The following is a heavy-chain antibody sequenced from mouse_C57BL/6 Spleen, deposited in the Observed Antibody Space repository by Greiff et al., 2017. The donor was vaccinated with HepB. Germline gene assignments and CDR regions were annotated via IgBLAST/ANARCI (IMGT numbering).Heavy chain of an antibody. CDR3: ASSPYEVVDY. CDR1: GYTFTDYN. J-gene: IGHJ2*01. Sequence: EVQLQQSGPELVKPGASVKMSCKASGYTFTDYNMHWVKQSHGKSLEWIGYINPNNGGTSYNQKFKGKATLTVNKSSSTAYMELRSLTSEDSAVYYCASSPYEVVDYWGQGTTLTVSS. D-gene: IGHD1-1*01. V-gene: IGHV1-22*01. CDR2: INPNNGGT.